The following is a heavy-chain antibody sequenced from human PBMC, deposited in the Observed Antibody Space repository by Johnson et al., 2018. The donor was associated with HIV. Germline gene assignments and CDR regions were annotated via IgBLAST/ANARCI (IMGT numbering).Heavy chain of an antibody. CDR1: GFTFSSYW. V-gene: IGHV3-74*02. D-gene: IGHD2-21*02. J-gene: IGHJ3*02. CDR2: INSDGSST. Sequence: VLLVESGGGLVQPGGSLRLSCAASGFTFSSYWMHWVRQAPGKGLVWVSRINSDGSSTSYADSVKSRFTISRDNAKNTLYLQMNSLRAVDTAVYYCAKVYCGGDCSFGGAAFNIWGQGTMVTVSS. CDR3: AKVYCGGDCSFGGAAFNI.